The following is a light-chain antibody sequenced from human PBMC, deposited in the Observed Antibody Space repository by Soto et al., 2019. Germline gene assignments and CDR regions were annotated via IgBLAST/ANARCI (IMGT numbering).Light chain of an antibody. V-gene: IGLV1-44*01. Sequence: QSVLTQPPSASGTPGQRVTISCSGSSSNIGSNTVNWYQQLPGTAPKLLIYSNNQRPSGVPDRFSGSKSGTSASLAIGGLQSEDGADYYCAAWDDSLNGWVFGGGTKLTVL. CDR3: AAWDDSLNGWV. J-gene: IGLJ3*02. CDR2: SNN. CDR1: SSNIGSNT.